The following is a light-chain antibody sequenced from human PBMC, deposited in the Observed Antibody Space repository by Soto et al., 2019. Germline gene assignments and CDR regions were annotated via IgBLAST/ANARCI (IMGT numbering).Light chain of an antibody. CDR2: AAS. Sequence: IQLTPPPTPLSASVGNSAPTTCRASQGISSYLAWYQQKPGKAPKLLIYAASSLQSGVPSRFSGSGSGTDFTLTISSLQPEDFATYYCQQSYSTPTTFGGGTKVEIK. CDR3: QQSYSTPTT. J-gene: IGKJ4*01. V-gene: IGKV1-39*01. CDR1: QGISSY.